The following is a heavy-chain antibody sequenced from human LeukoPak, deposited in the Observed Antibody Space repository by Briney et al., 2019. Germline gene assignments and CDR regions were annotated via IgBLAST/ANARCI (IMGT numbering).Heavy chain of an antibody. V-gene: IGHV4-59*01. CDR1: GGSISSYF. J-gene: IGHJ4*02. Sequence: SETLSLTCTVSGGSISSYFWNWIRQPPGQRLQWIGYMSNTGITKYHPSLKGRVTISADTSKNQFFPNVDSVTAADTAVYYCAKASVTTAVLFDSWGQGTLVAVSS. CDR2: MSNTGIT. CDR3: AKASVTTAVLFDS. D-gene: IGHD4-23*01.